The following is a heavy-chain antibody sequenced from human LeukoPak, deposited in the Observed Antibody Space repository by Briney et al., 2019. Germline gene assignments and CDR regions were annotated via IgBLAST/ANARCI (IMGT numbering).Heavy chain of an antibody. Sequence: GGSLRLSCAASGFTFSSYGMHWVRQAPGKALEWVAVIWYDGSNKYYADSVKGRFTISRDNSKNTLYLQMNSLRAEDTAVYYCARDRQLRFLEWLFDYWGQGTLVTVSS. CDR2: IWYDGSNK. CDR1: GFTFSSYG. CDR3: ARDRQLRFLEWLFDY. J-gene: IGHJ4*02. D-gene: IGHD3-3*01. V-gene: IGHV3-33*01.